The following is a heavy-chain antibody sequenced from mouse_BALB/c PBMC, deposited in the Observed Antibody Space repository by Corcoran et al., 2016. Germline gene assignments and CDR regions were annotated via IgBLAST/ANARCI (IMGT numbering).Heavy chain of an antibody. CDR1: GFSLSTSGMG. J-gene: IGHJ3*01. CDR2: IYWDDDK. CDR3: ARRAGGSSGYGFAY. V-gene: IGHV8-12*01. Sequence: QVTLKESGPGILQPSQTLSLTCSFSGFSLSTSGMGVSWIRQPSGKGLEWLAHIYWDDDKRYNPSLKSRLTISKDTSRNQVFLKITSVDTADTATYYCARRAGGSSGYGFAYWGQGTLVTVSA. D-gene: IGHD3-1*01.